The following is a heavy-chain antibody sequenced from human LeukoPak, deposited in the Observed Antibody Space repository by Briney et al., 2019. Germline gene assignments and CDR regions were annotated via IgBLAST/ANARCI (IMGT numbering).Heavy chain of an antibody. Sequence: SETLSLTCTVSGGSISSSSYYWGWIRQPPGKGLEWIGSIYYSGSTYYNPSLKSRVTISVDTSKNQFSLKLSSVTAADTAVYYCARTAYCGGDCSVIDRHYFDYWGQGTLVTVSS. J-gene: IGHJ4*02. CDR2: IYYSGST. V-gene: IGHV4-39*07. D-gene: IGHD2-21*02. CDR3: ARTAYCGGDCSVIDRHYFDY. CDR1: GGSISSSSYY.